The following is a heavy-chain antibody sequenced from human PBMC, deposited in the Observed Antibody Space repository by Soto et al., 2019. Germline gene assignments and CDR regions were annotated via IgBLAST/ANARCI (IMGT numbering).Heavy chain of an antibody. CDR3: AKDMWGSGSIFDY. CDR1: GFTFDDYT. Sequence: EVQLVESGGVVVQPGGSLRLSCAASGFTFDDYTMHWVRQAPGKGLEWVSLISWDGGSTYYADSVKGRFTISRDNSKNSLYLQMNSLRTEDTALYYCAKDMWGSGSIFDYWGQGTLVTVSS. J-gene: IGHJ4*02. D-gene: IGHD3-10*01. V-gene: IGHV3-43*01. CDR2: ISWDGGST.